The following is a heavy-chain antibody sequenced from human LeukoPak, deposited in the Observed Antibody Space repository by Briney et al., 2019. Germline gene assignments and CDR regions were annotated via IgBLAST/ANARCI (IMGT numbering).Heavy chain of an antibody. CDR1: GGSVSTRTYY. CDR2: IYSTGGT. D-gene: IGHD3-10*01. V-gene: IGHV4-61*09. CDR3: AGECRYVGELLLPGYYIDS. J-gene: IGHJ4*02. Sequence: SQTLSLTCTVSGGSVSTRTYYWSWVRQSAGKGLEWIGHIYSTGGTHYNPSLKSRVIMSLDTSKNKFTLRLTSVTAPDTATYLCAGECRYVGELLLPGYYIDSWGQGTLVTVSS.